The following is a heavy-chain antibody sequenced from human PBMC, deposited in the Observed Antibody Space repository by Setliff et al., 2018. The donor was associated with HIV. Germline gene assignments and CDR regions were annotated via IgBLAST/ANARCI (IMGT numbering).Heavy chain of an antibody. V-gene: IGHV5-51*01. J-gene: IGHJ4*02. CDR2: IWPDDSDT. CDR1: RYSFTNYW. D-gene: IGHD4-4*01. Sequence: GESLKISCKGSRYSFTNYWVGWVRQMPANGLEWMGLIWPDDSDTIYSPSFQGQVTMTRVTSISTAYLQWSSLKASDTAMYYCARQPVTSFDYWGQGTLVTVSS. CDR3: ARQPVTSFDY.